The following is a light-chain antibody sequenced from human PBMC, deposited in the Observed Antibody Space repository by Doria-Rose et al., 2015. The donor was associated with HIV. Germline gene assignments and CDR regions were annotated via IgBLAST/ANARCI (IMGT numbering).Light chain of an antibody. CDR1: QSFSSTY. CDR3: RQYGTSWT. J-gene: IGKJ1*01. CDR2: DGS. V-gene: IGKV3-20*01. Sequence: TQSLGTLSLSPGERATLSCRASQSFSSTYLAWYQQKPGQAPSLLIYDGSTRATGIPDRFSASGSGTDFTLTINRLEPEDLALYYCRQYGTSWTFGQGTKVEI.